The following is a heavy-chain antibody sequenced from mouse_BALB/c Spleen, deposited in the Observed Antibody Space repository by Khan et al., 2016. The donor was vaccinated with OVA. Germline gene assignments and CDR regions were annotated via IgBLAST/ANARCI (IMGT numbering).Heavy chain of an antibody. CDR2: IWSAGST. Sequence: QVQLKQSGPGLVQPSQSLSITCTVSGFSLTNYSVHWVRQSPGKGLEWLGVIWSAGSTDYNAAFISRLTIRKDNSRSQVFFKMNSLQPNDTAIYYCARRGYDYGRGALFAYWGQGLWSLSLQ. CDR3: ARRGYDYGRGALFAY. CDR1: GFSLTNYS. V-gene: IGHV2-2*02. J-gene: IGHJ3*01. D-gene: IGHD2-4*01.